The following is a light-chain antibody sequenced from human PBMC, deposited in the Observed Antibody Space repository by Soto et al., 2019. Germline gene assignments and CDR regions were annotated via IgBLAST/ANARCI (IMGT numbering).Light chain of an antibody. Sequence: DIVMTQSPDSLAVSLGERATINCKSSQSVLYSSHNRDSLAWYQQKPGLPPKLLIYWASIRASGVPDRFSGGGSGTDFTLTISSLHAEDVAVYYCQQYYSTMYTLGQGTKLEIK. J-gene: IGKJ2*01. V-gene: IGKV4-1*01. CDR1: QSVLYSSHNRDS. CDR2: WAS. CDR3: QQYYSTMYT.